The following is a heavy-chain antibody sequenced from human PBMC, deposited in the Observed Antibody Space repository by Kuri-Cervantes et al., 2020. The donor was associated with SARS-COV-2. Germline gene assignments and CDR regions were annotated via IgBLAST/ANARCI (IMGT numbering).Heavy chain of an antibody. D-gene: IGHD6-19*01. CDR1: GFTFSSYE. Sequence: GESLKISCAASGFTFSSYEMNWVRQAPGKGLEWVSYIGSSGSTIYYADSVKGRFTISRDNAKNSLYLQMNSLRAEDTAVYYCARARSSGWFGGDYWGHGNLVIVAS. CDR2: IGSSGSTI. V-gene: IGHV3-48*03. CDR3: ARARSSGWFGGDY. J-gene: IGHJ4*01.